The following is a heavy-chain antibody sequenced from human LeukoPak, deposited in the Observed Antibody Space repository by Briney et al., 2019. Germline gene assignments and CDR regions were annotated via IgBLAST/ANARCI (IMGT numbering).Heavy chain of an antibody. CDR2: IYTSGST. V-gene: IGHV4-4*07. CDR1: GGSISSYY. J-gene: IGHJ4*01. CDR3: ARGGSSREGDY. D-gene: IGHD2-2*01. Sequence: PSETLSLTCTVSGGSISSYYWSWIRQPAGKGLEWIGRIYTSGSTNYNPSLKSRVTISVDTSKIQFSLRLSSVTAADTAVYYCARGGSSREGDYWGQGTLVTVSS.